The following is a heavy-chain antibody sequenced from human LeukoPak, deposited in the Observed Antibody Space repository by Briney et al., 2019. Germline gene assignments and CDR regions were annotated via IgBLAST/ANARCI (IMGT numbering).Heavy chain of an antibody. Sequence: GRSLRLSCAASGFIFNDYAMHWVRQAPGKGLEWVSGISRDSGTIVYADSVKGRFTISRDNSKNTLYLQMNSLRAEDTAVYYCAKGSITMIVVVGGWGQGTLVTVSS. CDR2: ISRDSGTI. CDR3: AKGSITMIVVVGG. D-gene: IGHD3-22*01. J-gene: IGHJ4*02. V-gene: IGHV3-9*01. CDR1: GFIFNDYA.